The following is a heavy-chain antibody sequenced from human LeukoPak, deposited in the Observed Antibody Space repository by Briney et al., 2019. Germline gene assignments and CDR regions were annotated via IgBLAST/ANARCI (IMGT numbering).Heavy chain of an antibody. CDR3: ARGEAPLGSSSWGA. Sequence: ASGKVSCKASGYTFTSYDINWVRQATGQGLEWMGWMNPNSGNTGYAQKFQGRLTMTRNTSISTAYMELTSLRSEDTAVYYCARGEAPLGSSSWGAWGQGTLVTVSS. D-gene: IGHD6-13*01. V-gene: IGHV1-8*01. J-gene: IGHJ4*02. CDR1: GYTFTSYD. CDR2: MNPNSGNT.